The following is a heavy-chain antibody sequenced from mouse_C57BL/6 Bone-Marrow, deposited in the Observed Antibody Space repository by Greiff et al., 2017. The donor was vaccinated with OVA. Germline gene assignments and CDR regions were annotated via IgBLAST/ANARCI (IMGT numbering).Heavy chain of an antibody. J-gene: IGHJ2*01. Sequence: QVQLQQPGAELVKPGASVKLSYKASGYTFTSYWMHWVKQRPGQGLEWIGMIHPNSGSTNYNEKFKSKATLTVDKSSSTAYMQLSSLTSEESAVYYCARGSYYSKDFDYWGQGTTLAVSS. V-gene: IGHV1-64*01. D-gene: IGHD2-5*01. CDR3: ARGSYYSKDFDY. CDR1: GYTFTSYW. CDR2: IHPNSGST.